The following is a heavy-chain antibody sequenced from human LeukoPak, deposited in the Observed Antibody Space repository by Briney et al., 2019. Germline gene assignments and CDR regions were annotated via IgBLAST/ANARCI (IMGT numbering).Heavy chain of an antibody. D-gene: IGHD3-22*01. CDR1: GGSFSGYY. V-gene: IGHV4-34*01. Sequence: SETLSLTCAVYGGSFSGYYWSWIRQPPGKGLEWIGEINHSGSTNYNPSLKSRVTISVDTSKNQFSLKLSSVTAADTAVYYCARGPYYYDSSGYGRYFDYWGQGTLVTVSS. CDR3: ARGPYYYDSSGYGRYFDY. J-gene: IGHJ4*02. CDR2: INHSGST.